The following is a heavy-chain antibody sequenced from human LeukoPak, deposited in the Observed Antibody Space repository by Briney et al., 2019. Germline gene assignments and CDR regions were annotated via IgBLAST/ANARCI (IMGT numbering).Heavy chain of an antibody. CDR1: GFTFSSYA. D-gene: IGHD3-3*01. CDR3: AKDATIFGVGRAVLFDY. CDR2: ISGSGGST. V-gene: IGHV3-23*01. J-gene: IGHJ4*02. Sequence: GGSLRLSCAASGFTFSSYAMSWVRQAPGKGLEWVSAISGSGGSTYYADSVKGRFTISRDNSKNTLYLQMNSLRAEDTAVYYCAKDATIFGVGRAVLFDYWGQGTLVTVSS.